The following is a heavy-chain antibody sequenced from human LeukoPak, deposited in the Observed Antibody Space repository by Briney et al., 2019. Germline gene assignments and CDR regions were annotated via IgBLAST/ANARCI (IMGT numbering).Heavy chain of an antibody. J-gene: IGHJ5*02. CDR1: GYTFTDFY. D-gene: IGHD6-6*01. V-gene: IGHV1-2*02. Sequence: ASVKVSCQPSGYTFTDFYLNWVRQAPGQGLEWMGWLNPYSGATINAQRFQGRVILTWDTSIGTAYMELTRLTSDDTAVYYCATGSITHTRDPWGQGTLVTVSS. CDR3: ATGSITHTRDP. CDR2: LNPYSGAT.